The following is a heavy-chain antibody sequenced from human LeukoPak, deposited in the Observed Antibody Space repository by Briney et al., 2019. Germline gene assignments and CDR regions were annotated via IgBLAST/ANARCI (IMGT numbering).Heavy chain of an antibody. D-gene: IGHD3-16*01. J-gene: IGHJ4*02. CDR3: ARSISGLGD. V-gene: IGHV6-1*01. CDR1: GDSV. Sequence: SQTLSLTCAISGDSVRQSPSRGFEWLGRTYYRSKWYNDYAVSVKGRITISADTSKNQFSLQLNSVTPEDTAVYYCARSISGLGDWGQGTLVTVSS. CDR2: TYYRSKWYN.